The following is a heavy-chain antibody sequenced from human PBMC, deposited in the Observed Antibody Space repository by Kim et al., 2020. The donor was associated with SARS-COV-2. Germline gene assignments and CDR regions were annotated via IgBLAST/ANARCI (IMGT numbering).Heavy chain of an antibody. CDR3: ASGPNYSPFDY. J-gene: IGHJ4*01. V-gene: IGHV3-48*03. CDR1: GFTFSSYE. Sequence: GGSLRLSCAASGFTFSSYEMNWVRQAPGKGLEWVSYIIGSGTTIYYADSVRGRFTISRDNDKNSLYLQMNSLRAEDTAVYYCASGPNYSPFDYWGYGTLVTVSS. D-gene: IGHD4-4*01. CDR2: IIGSGTTI.